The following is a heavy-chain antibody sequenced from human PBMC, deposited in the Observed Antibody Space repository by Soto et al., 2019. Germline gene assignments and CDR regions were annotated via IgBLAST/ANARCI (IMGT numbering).Heavy chain of an antibody. Sequence: PGESLKISCKGSGYSFTSYWISWVRQMPGKGLEWMGRIDPSDSYTNYSPSFQGHVTISADKSISTAYLQWSSLKASDTAMYYCASQGYCSSTSCPPGYYYYGMDVWGQGTTVTVSS. CDR1: GYSFTSYW. V-gene: IGHV5-10-1*01. CDR3: ASQGYCSSTSCPPGYYYYGMDV. D-gene: IGHD2-2*01. J-gene: IGHJ6*02. CDR2: IDPSDSYT.